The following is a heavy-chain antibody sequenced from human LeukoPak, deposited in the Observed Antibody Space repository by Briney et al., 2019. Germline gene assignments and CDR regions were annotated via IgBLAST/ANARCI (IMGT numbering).Heavy chain of an antibody. D-gene: IGHD3-9*01. J-gene: IGHJ4*02. CDR1: GYCFTNYW. V-gene: IGHV5-51*01. CDR3: ARRDILTGILDY. CDR2: IFPDDSDT. Sequence: GESLKISCKGSGYCFTNYWSGWVRQLPAKGLEGMGIIFPDDSDTRYSPSFQGQVTISADKSISTAYLQWSSLKASDSATYYCARRDILTGILDYWGQGTMVTVCS.